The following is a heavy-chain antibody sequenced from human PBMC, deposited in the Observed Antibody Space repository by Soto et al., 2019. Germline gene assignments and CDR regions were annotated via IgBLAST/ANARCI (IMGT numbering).Heavy chain of an antibody. V-gene: IGHV1-2*04. CDR1: GYTFTGYY. D-gene: IGHD6-13*01. J-gene: IGHJ3*02. CDR3: ARMSSSWFSTGYVDSDI. Sequence: ASVKVSCKASGYTFTGYYMHWVRQAPGQGLEWMGWINPNSGGTNYAQKFQGWVTITRDTSTSTAYMGLSRLRSDDTAVYYCARMSSSWFSTGYVDSDISGPATMLTVSS. CDR2: INPNSGGT.